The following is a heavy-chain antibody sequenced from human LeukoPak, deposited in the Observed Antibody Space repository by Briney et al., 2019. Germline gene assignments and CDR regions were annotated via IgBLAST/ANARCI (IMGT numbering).Heavy chain of an antibody. J-gene: IGHJ4*02. Sequence: GGSLRLSCVASGFSFSSFWMTWVRQAPGKGLEWVANINQEGSEKNYVDSVKGRFIISRDNAKNSVYLQLNSLTAEDTAVYYCARDGGVTGYDLLDYWGQGTLVTVSS. D-gene: IGHD5-12*01. CDR3: ARDGGVTGYDLLDY. V-gene: IGHV3-7*01. CDR2: INQEGSEK. CDR1: GFSFSSFW.